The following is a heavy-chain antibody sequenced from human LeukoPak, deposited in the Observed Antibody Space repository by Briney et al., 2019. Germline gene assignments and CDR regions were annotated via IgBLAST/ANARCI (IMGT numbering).Heavy chain of an antibody. CDR1: GFTFDDYA. D-gene: IGHD4-17*01. J-gene: IGHJ6*02. CDR2: ISWNSDNI. CDR3: AKGSGYVTPEYYYYGMDV. Sequence: GGSLRLSCAASGFTFDDYAMHWVRQAPGKGLEWVSGISWNSDNIGYADSVKGRFTISRDNAKNSLYLQMNSLRAEDTALYYCAKGSGYVTPEYYYYGMDVWGQGTTVTVSS. V-gene: IGHV3-9*01.